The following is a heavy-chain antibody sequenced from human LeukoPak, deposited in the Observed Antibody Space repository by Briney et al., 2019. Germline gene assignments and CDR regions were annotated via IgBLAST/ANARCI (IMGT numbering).Heavy chain of an antibody. V-gene: IGHV3-21*05. CDR1: GFSFSTHS. CDR2: INLDGTDI. Sequence: GGSPTLSCAASGFSFSTHSMNWVRQAPGKGLEWISFINLDGTDIHYGESVKGRFTISRDNAKNSLYLQMHTLRAEDTAVYYLAGEGVGGLPGDAFDIWGQGNMVPVSS. CDR3: AGEGVGGLPGDAFDI. J-gene: IGHJ3*02. D-gene: IGHD2-8*01.